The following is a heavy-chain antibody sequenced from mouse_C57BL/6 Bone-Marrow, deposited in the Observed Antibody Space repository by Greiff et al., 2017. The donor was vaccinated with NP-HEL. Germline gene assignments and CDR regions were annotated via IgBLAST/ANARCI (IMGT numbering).Heavy chain of an antibody. J-gene: IGHJ2*01. Sequence: EVQLVESGGGLVKPGGSLKLSCAASGFTFSSYTMSWVRQTPEKRLEWVATISGGGGNTYYPDSVKGRFTISRDNAKNTLYLQMSSLRSEDTALYYCARHGDYYGDFDYWGQGTTLTVSS. V-gene: IGHV5-9*01. D-gene: IGHD2-13*01. CDR3: ARHGDYYGDFDY. CDR2: ISGGGGNT. CDR1: GFTFSSYT.